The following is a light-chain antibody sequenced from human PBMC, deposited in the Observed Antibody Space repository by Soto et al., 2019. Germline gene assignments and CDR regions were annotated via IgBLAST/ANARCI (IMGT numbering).Light chain of an antibody. Sequence: HSALTQPPSVSGSPGQSVTISCTGTSSHIDHADRVSWYQQSPGTAPKLIIYEVNNRPSGVPDRVSGSKSGNTASLTIAGLQPEDEADYYCTSTSINYFVILFGGGTKLTAL. CDR3: TSTSINYFVIL. V-gene: IGLV2-18*02. CDR1: SSHIDHADR. CDR2: EVN. J-gene: IGLJ2*01.